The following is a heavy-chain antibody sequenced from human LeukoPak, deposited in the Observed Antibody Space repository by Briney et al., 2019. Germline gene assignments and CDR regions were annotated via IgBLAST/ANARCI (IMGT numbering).Heavy chain of an antibody. Sequence: PSETPSLTCTVSGGSISSYYWSWIRQPPGKGLEWIGYIYYSGSTNYNPSLKSRVTISVDTSKNQFSLKLSSVTAADTAVYYCATLSMIDAFDIWGQGTMVTVSS. V-gene: IGHV4-59*01. CDR2: IYYSGST. CDR1: GGSISSYY. J-gene: IGHJ3*02. CDR3: ATLSMIDAFDI. D-gene: IGHD3-22*01.